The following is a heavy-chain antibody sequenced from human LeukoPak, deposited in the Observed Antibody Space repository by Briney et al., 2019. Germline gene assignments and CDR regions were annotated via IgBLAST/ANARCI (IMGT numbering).Heavy chain of an antibody. Sequence: SVRVSFKASGGTFSSYAICWVGQAPGQGLEWMGRMIPIFGTANYAQKFQGRVTITTDESTSKAYMELSSLRSEDTAVYYCASASRGVTQRYDYWGQGTLVTVSS. D-gene: IGHD4-23*01. CDR3: ASASRGVTQRYDY. CDR2: MIPIFGTA. V-gene: IGHV1-69*05. J-gene: IGHJ4*02. CDR1: GGTFSSYA.